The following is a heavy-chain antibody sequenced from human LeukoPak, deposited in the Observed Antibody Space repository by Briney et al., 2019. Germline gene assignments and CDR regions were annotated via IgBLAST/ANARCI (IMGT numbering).Heavy chain of an antibody. V-gene: IGHV1-2*02. D-gene: IGHD6-6*01. CDR1: GYTFTGYY. CDR3: ARADEYRSEYYFDY. CDR2: INPNSGAT. J-gene: IGHJ4*02. Sequence: ASVKVSCKASGYTFTGYYMHWVRQAPGQGLEWMGWINPNSGATNYAQKFQGRVTLTRDTSISTAYMELTRLRSDDTAVYYCARADEYRSEYYFDYWGQGTLVTVSS.